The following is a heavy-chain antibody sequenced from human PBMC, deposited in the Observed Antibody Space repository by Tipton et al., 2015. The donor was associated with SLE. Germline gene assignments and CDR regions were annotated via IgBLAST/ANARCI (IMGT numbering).Heavy chain of an antibody. Sequence: TLSLTCIVSGVSIDSSAYYWGWFRQSPGKGLEWIGNIYYTGNTYYNPSLMSRVTLSVDTSENQSSLKLTSVTAADTAVYFCARVREDHNYDFDNWGQGTLVTVSS. CDR2: IYYTGNT. J-gene: IGHJ4*02. CDR3: ARVREDHNYDFDN. D-gene: IGHD5-24*01. V-gene: IGHV4-39*07. CDR1: GVSIDSSAYY.